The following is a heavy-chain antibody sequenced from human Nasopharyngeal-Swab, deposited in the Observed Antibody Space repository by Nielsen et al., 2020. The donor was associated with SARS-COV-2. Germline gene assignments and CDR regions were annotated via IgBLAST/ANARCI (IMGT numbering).Heavy chain of an antibody. D-gene: IGHD3-10*01. CDR3: ARDPWFGRCWGTWFDS. CDR2: ISSSSSYI. Sequence: GGSLRLSCAASGFTFSSYSMNWVRQAPGKGLEWVSSISSSSSYIYYADSVKGRFTISRDNAKNSLYLQMNSLKVDDTALYYCARDPWFGRCWGTWFDSWGQGTLVTVSS. V-gene: IGHV3-21*04. J-gene: IGHJ5*01. CDR1: GFTFSSYS.